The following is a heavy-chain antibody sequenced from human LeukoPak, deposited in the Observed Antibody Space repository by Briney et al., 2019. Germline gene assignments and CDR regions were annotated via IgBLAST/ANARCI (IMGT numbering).Heavy chain of an antibody. CDR1: GYTFTSYG. CDR3: ARKSAAGTNNWFDP. CDR2: ISAYNGNT. Sequence: ASVKVSCKASGYTFTSYGISWVRQAPGQGLEWMGWISAYNGNTSYAQKLQGRVTMTTDTSTSTAYMELRSLRSDDTAVYYCARKSAAGTNNWFDPWGQGTLVTVSS. V-gene: IGHV1-18*01. J-gene: IGHJ5*02. D-gene: IGHD6-13*01.